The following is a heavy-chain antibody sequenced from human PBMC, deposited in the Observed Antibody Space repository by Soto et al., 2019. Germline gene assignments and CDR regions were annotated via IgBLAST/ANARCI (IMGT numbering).Heavy chain of an antibody. V-gene: IGHV3-11*01. CDR2: ISSSGSTI. CDR3: AREVFGVVSGPHFDY. Sequence: VGSLRLSCAASGFTFSDYYMSWIRQAPGKGLEWVSYISSSGSTIYYADSVKGRFTISRDNAKNSLYLQMNSLRAEDTAVYYCAREVFGVVSGPHFDYWGQGTLVTVSS. J-gene: IGHJ4*02. D-gene: IGHD3-3*01. CDR1: GFTFSDYY.